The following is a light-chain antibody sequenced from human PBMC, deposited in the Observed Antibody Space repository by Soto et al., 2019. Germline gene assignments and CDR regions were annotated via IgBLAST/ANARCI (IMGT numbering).Light chain of an antibody. CDR3: QQYGSSPPMYT. J-gene: IGKJ2*01. CDR2: GAS. V-gene: IGKV3-20*01. CDR1: QSVSSSY. Sequence: EIVLTQSPGTLSLSPGERATLSCRASQSVSSSYLAWYQQKPGQAPRLLIYGASSRATGIPDRFSGSGSGTDFTLTISRLEPEDFAVYYWQQYGSSPPMYTFGQGPKLEIK.